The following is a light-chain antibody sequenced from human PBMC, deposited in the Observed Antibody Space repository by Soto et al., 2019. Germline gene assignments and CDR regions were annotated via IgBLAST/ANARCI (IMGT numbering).Light chain of an antibody. CDR2: EVR. Sequence: SVLSQPAAVSGSIGQSITISCTGTSRDVGDYNFVSLYQQNPGKTPKVLIYEVRNRPSGISFRFSGSRSGNTASLTISGLLAEDEADYYCSAYTTRSTLVFGGGTK. J-gene: IGLJ2*01. CDR3: SAYTTRSTLV. V-gene: IGLV2-14*01. CDR1: SRDVGDYNF.